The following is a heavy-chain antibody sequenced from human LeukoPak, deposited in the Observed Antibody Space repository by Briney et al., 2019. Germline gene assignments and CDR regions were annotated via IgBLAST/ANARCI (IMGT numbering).Heavy chain of an antibody. D-gene: IGHD3-10*01. CDR2: ISWNSGSI. J-gene: IGHJ6*03. CDR3: AKGGGGSGSYYYYMDV. Sequence: GGSLRLSCAASGFTFDDYAMHWVRQAPGKGLEGVSGISWNSGSIGYADSVKGRFTISRDNAKNSLYLQMNSLRAEDTALYYCAKGGGGSGSYYYYMDVWGKGTTVTISS. CDR1: GFTFDDYA. V-gene: IGHV3-9*01.